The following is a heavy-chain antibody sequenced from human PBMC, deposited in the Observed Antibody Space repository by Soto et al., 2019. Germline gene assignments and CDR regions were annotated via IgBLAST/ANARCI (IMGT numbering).Heavy chain of an antibody. CDR3: AKDRYLDHDSRGYLFDN. D-gene: IGHD3-22*01. CDR1: GFTFNIYA. V-gene: IGHV3-23*01. CDR2: ISRYGDIT. J-gene: IGHJ4*02. Sequence: ESVGDLIQPGGSLRLSCAASGFTFNIYAMTWVRQAPGKGLEWVSAISRYGDITYYADSVEGRFSISRDNSKNTLYLQMNSLRAEDTAVYYCAKDRYLDHDSRGYLFDNWGQGTLVTVSS.